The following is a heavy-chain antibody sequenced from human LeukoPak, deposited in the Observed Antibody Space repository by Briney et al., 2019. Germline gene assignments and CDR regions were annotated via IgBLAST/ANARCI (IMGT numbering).Heavy chain of an antibody. CDR1: GFTFSSYW. Sequence: GGSLRFSCAASGFTFSSYWMSWVRQAPGKGLEWVANIKQDGSEKYYVDSVKGRFTISRDNAKNSLYLQMNSLRAEDTAVYYCARDGAAGTSFLYYYYYGMDVWGQGTTVTVSS. CDR2: IKQDGSEK. J-gene: IGHJ6*02. V-gene: IGHV3-7*03. D-gene: IGHD6-13*01. CDR3: ARDGAAGTSFLYYYYYGMDV.